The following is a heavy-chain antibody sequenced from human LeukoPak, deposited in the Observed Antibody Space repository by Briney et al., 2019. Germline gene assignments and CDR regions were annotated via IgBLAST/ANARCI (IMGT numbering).Heavy chain of an antibody. J-gene: IGHJ4*02. Sequence: SQTLPLTCTVSGGSISSGGYYWSWIRQHPGKGLEWIGYIYYSGSTYYNPSLKSRVTISVDTSKNQFSLKLSSVTAADTAVYYCARLQMTTVTFDYWGQGTLVTVSS. D-gene: IGHD4-17*01. CDR3: ARLQMTTVTFDY. CDR2: IYYSGST. CDR1: GGSISSGGYY. V-gene: IGHV4-31*03.